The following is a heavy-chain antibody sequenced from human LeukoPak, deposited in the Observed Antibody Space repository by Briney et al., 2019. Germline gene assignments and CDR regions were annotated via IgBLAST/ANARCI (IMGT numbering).Heavy chain of an antibody. CDR2: IIPIFGTA. J-gene: IGHJ5*02. CDR3: ARARSPSSGYLLRDHNWFDP. Sequence: SVKVSCKASGGTFNSYAISWVRQPPGQGLEWMGGIIPIFGTANHAQKFQGRVTITTDESTSTAYMELSSLRSEDAAVYYCARARSPSSGYLLRDHNWFDPWGQGTVVTVSS. CDR1: GGTFNSYA. V-gene: IGHV1-69*05. D-gene: IGHD3-22*01.